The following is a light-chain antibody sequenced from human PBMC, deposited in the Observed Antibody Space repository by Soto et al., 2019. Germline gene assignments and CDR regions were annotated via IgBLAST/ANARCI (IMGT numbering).Light chain of an antibody. J-gene: IGKJ5*01. CDR1: QEISNY. Sequence: DIQLTQSPSFLSASVGDRVTITCRASQEISNYLAWYQQKPGKAPKLLIYVASTLQSGVPSRCSGSGSGTEFTLTISSLQPEDFATYYCQQLNSDPPITFGQGTRLEIK. V-gene: IGKV1-9*01. CDR2: VAS. CDR3: QQLNSDPPIT.